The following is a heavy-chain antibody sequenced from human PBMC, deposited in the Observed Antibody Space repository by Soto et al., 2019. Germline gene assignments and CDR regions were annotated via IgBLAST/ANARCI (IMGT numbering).Heavy chain of an antibody. CDR2: MYNTGRT. CDR1: GGSISRYY. V-gene: IGHV4-59*01. Sequence: PSETLSLTCTVSGGSISRYYWSWIRRPPGKGLEWIGYMYNTGRTVYNPSFKSRVTISVDTSKNQFSLQLDSVTAADTAVYYCARAGLVYAIIDYWGQGTLVTVSS. D-gene: IGHD2-8*01. CDR3: ARAGLVYAIIDY. J-gene: IGHJ4*02.